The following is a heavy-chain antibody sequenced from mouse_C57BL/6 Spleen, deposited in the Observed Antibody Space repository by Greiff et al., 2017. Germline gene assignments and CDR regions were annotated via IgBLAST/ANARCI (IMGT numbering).Heavy chain of an antibody. Sequence: VQLLEPGAELARPGASVKLSCKASGYTFTSYGLHWVKQRTGQGLEWIGEIYPTSGNTYYNEKFKGKATLTVDKSSSTAYMELSSLTSEASAVYYCARAGGLRGYYAMDYWGQGTSVTGSS. D-gene: IGHD2-4*01. V-gene: IGHV1-81*01. CDR1: GYTFTSYG. J-gene: IGHJ4*01. CDR2: IYPTSGNT. CDR3: ARAGGLRGYYAMDY.